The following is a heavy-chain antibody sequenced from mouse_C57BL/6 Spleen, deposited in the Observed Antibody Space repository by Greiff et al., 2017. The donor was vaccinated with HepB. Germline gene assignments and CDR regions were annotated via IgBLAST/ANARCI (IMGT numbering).Heavy chain of an antibody. J-gene: IGHJ1*03. CDR2: ISSGGSYT. Sequence: EVKLMESGGDLVKPGGSLKLSCAASGFTFSSYGMSWVRQTPDKRLEWVATISSGGSYTYYPDSVKGRFTISRDNAKNTLYLQMSSLKSEDTAMYYCAREEGNYGGYFDVWGTGTTVTVSS. CDR1: GFTFSSYG. D-gene: IGHD2-1*01. CDR3: AREEGNYGGYFDV. V-gene: IGHV5-6*01.